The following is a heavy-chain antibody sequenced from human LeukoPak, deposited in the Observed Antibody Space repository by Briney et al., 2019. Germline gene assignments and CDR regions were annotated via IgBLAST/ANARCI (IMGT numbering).Heavy chain of an antibody. D-gene: IGHD1-26*01. CDR2: ISYDGSNK. V-gene: IGHV3-30-3*01. CDR1: GFTFSSYA. CDR3: ARESGSYPLFDY. Sequence: GGSLRLSCAASGFTFSSYAMHWVRQAPGKGLEWVAAISYDGSNKYYADSVKGRFTISRDNSKNTLYLQMNSLRAEDTAVYYCARESGSYPLFDYWGQGTLVTVSS. J-gene: IGHJ4*02.